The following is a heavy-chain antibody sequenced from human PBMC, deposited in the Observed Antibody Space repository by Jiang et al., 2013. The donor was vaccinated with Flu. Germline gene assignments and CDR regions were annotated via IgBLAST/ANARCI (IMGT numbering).Heavy chain of an antibody. D-gene: IGHD5-24*01. Sequence: SPTCTVSGGSISSYYWSWTRQPPGKGLEWIGYIYYSGSTNYNPSLKSRVTISVDTSKNQFSLKLSSVTAADTAVYYCAISRDGYLDYWGQGTLVTVSS. J-gene: IGHJ4*02. CDR1: GGSISSYY. CDR2: IYYSGST. V-gene: IGHV4-59*01. CDR3: AISRDGYLDY.